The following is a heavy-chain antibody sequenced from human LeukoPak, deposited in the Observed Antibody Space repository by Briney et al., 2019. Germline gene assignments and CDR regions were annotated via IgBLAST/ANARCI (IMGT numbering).Heavy chain of an antibody. J-gene: IGHJ4*02. CDR1: GFTFDDYG. CDR2: INWNGGST. Sequence: GGSLRLSCAASGFTFDDYGMSWVRQAPGKGLEWVSGINWNGGSTGYADSVKGRFTISRDNAKNSLYLQMNSLRAEDMAVYYCARDSIGLTGYSPCDYWGQGTLVTVSS. V-gene: IGHV3-20*04. D-gene: IGHD3-9*01. CDR3: ARDSIGLTGYSPCDY.